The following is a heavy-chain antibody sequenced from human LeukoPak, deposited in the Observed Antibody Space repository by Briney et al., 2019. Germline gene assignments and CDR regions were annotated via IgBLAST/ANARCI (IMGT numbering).Heavy chain of an antibody. Sequence: GGSLRLSCAASGFTFSSYGIHWVRQAPGKGLEWVAVISYDGSNKYYADSVKGRFTVSRDNSKNTLYLQMNSLRGEDTAVYYCAKEASYHLSAAHPGDYWGQGTLVTVSS. D-gene: IGHD1-26*01. CDR1: GFTFSSYG. V-gene: IGHV3-30*18. J-gene: IGHJ4*02. CDR3: AKEASYHLSAAHPGDY. CDR2: ISYDGSNK.